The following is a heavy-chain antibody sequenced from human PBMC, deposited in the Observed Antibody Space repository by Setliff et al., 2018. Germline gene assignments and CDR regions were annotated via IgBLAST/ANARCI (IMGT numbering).Heavy chain of an antibody. V-gene: IGHV4-39*07. D-gene: IGHD1-26*01. CDR2: MYYSGSN. J-gene: IGHJ5*01. CDR1: GDSINRSGYY. CDR3: ARSYHLVLTNWFDA. Sequence: SETLSLTCNVSGDSINRSGYYWGWIRQPPGRGLEWIGSMYYSGSNDYNPSLKSRVTISLDTSKNQFSLRLTSVTAADTAVYYCARSYHLVLTNWFDAWGHGTLVTVSS.